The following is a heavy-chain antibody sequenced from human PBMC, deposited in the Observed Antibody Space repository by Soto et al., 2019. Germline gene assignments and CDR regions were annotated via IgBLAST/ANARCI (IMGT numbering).Heavy chain of an antibody. V-gene: IGHV4-34*01. D-gene: IGHD2-2*01. CDR3: ARGYCSSTSCYYYYGMDV. CDR2: INHSGST. CDR1: GGSFSGYY. Sequence: SETLSLTCAVYGGSFSGYYWSWICQPPGKGLEWIGEINHSGSTNYNPSLKSRVTISVDTSKNQFSLKLSSVTTADTAVYYCARGYCSSTSCYYYYGMDVWGQGTTVTVSS. J-gene: IGHJ6*02.